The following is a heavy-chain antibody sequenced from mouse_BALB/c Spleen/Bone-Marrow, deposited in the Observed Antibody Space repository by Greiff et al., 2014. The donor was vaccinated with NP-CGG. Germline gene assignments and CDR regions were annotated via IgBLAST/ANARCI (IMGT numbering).Heavy chain of an antibody. CDR3: ARSRRYFDYVAY. V-gene: IGHV14-3*02. CDR2: IDPANGNT. Sequence: VQLKQSGAELVKPGASVKLSCTASGFNIKDTFMHWVKQRPDQGLEWIGRIDPANGNTKYDPKFQGKATIKADTSSNTAYLQLNSLTSEDTAVYYCARSRRYFDYVAYWGQGTLVTVSA. CDR1: GFNIKDTF. J-gene: IGHJ3*01. D-gene: IGHD2-4*01.